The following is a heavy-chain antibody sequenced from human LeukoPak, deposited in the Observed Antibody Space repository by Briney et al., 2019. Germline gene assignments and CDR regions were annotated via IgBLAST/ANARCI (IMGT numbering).Heavy chain of an antibody. V-gene: IGHV4-59*01. CDR1: GGSISSDY. Sequence: PSETLSLTCTVSGGSISSDYWSWIRQPPGKGLEWIGYIYYSGSTNYNPSLKSRVTISVDTSKNQFSLRLSSVTAADTAVYYCARERLDSGSYYIDYWGQGTLVTVSS. CDR2: IYYSGST. J-gene: IGHJ4*02. D-gene: IGHD1-26*01. CDR3: ARERLDSGSYYIDY.